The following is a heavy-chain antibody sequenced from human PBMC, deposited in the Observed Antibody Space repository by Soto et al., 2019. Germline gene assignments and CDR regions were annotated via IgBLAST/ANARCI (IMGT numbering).Heavy chain of an antibody. CDR1: GFTFSSYG. V-gene: IGHV3-7*03. D-gene: IGHD1-26*01. Sequence: WGSLRLSCAASGFTFSSYGMHWVRQAPGKGLEWVASIKEDVSEKIYVDSVKGRFSISRDSAKNSLHLQMNNLRAEDAAIYYCASYRTLGCWGRGTPVTVSS. J-gene: IGHJ4*02. CDR3: ASYRTLGC. CDR2: IKEDVSEK.